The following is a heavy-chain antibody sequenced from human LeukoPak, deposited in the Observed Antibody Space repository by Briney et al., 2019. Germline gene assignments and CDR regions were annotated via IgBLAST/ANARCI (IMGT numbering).Heavy chain of an antibody. Sequence: GGSLRLSCAASGFTFSSYEMNWVRLAPGKGLEWVSYISSSGSTIYYADSVKGRFTISRDNAKNSLYLQMNSLRAEDTAVYYCAREVLGHMVRGAPTGYFDYWGQGTLVTVSS. J-gene: IGHJ4*02. V-gene: IGHV3-48*03. CDR2: ISSSGSTI. CDR1: GFTFSSYE. D-gene: IGHD3-10*01. CDR3: AREVLGHMVRGAPTGYFDY.